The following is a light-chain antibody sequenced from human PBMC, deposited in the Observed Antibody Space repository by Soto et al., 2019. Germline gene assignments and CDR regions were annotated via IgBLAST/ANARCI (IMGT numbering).Light chain of an antibody. V-gene: IGKV1-27*01. CDR1: LDISNY. CDR3: QKYVDAPKT. Sequence: DIQMTQSPSSLSASVGDRVTITCRASLDISNYLAWYQQKPGKVPKLLIYDASTLHSGVPSRFSGSGSGTDFSLTISSLQPEDVAIYYCQKYVDAPKTFGQGTKVDI. J-gene: IGKJ1*01. CDR2: DAS.